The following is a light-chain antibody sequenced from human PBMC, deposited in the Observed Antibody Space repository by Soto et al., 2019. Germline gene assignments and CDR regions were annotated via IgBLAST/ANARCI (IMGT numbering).Light chain of an antibody. CDR3: QQYDISLRP. J-gene: IGKJ1*01. CDR2: SAS. Sequence: EIVLTQSPGTLSLSPGERAIVSCRASQSVTSGYLAWYQQKPGQAPRLLIYSASRRASGIPDRFSGSGSGTDFTLTINRLEPEDSAVYFCQQYDISLRPFGQGTKVEIK. V-gene: IGKV3-20*01. CDR1: QSVTSGY.